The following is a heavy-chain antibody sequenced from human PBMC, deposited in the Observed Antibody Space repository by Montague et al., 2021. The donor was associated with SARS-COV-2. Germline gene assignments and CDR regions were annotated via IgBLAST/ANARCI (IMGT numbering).Heavy chain of an antibody. CDR2: ISHDGGA. CDR3: ARATLGITMIVVVMTAIDYYFDY. D-gene: IGHD3-22*01. V-gene: IGHV4-34*01. CDR1: NGSFGSYY. Sequence: SETLSLTCAVYNGSFGSYYWTWIRQPPGKGLEWIGEISHDGGARFHPSLNSRLNIFLGSSGVSLSLTSVTAADTAVYYCARATLGITMIVVVMTAIDYYFDYWGQGNLVTVSS. J-gene: IGHJ4*02.